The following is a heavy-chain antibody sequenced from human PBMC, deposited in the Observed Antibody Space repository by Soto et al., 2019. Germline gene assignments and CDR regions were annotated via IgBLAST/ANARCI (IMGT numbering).Heavy chain of an antibody. Sequence: PGGTLSLSCTGSGFTVSKFAIMWTRQAPGTGLECVSGIYGNGGGIEYADSVKGRFTISRDNSKNTVYLQMTNPRDDDTAAYYFANADSYVVALWLMHHWGPGTTVTVST. CDR3: ANADSYVVALWLMHH. J-gene: IGHJ4*02. CDR2: IYGNGGGI. D-gene: IGHD2-21*01. CDR1: GFTVSKFA. V-gene: IGHV3-23*01.